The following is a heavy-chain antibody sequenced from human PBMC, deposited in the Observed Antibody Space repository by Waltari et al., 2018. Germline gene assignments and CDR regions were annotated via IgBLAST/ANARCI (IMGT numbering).Heavy chain of an antibody. CDR3: ARSPPYSSGWSPLDY. Sequence: QVQLVQSGAEVKKPGSSVKVSCKASGGTFSSYAISWVRQAPGQGLEWMGGIIPIFGTANDAQKLQGRVTMTTDTSTSTAYMELSSLRSDDTAVYYCARSPPYSSGWSPLDYWGQGTLVTVSS. CDR1: GGTFSSYA. J-gene: IGHJ4*02. CDR2: IIPIFGTA. D-gene: IGHD6-19*01. V-gene: IGHV1-69*05.